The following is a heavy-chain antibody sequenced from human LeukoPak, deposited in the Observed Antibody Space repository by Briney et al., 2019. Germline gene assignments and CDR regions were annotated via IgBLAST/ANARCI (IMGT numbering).Heavy chain of an antibody. J-gene: IGHJ2*01. Sequence: GGSPRLSCAASGFTFSIYAMSWVRQAPGKGLEWVSTISGSGGSTYYADSVKGRFTISRDNSKNSLYVHMNSLRAEDTAVYYCAKGSRDCSSTSCQGYFDLWGRGTLVTVSS. CDR2: ISGSGGST. D-gene: IGHD2-2*01. CDR1: GFTFSIYA. CDR3: AKGSRDCSSTSCQGYFDL. V-gene: IGHV3-23*01.